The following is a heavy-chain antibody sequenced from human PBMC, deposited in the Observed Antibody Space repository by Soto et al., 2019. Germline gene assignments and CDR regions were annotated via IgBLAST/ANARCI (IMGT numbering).Heavy chain of an antibody. D-gene: IGHD6-13*01. CDR2: TIPIFRTA. V-gene: IGHV1-69*12. CDR1: GGTFNSYA. CDR3: ASQQLRPSYYYGMDL. J-gene: IGHJ6*02. Sequence: QVQLVQSGAEVKKPGSSVKVSCKASGGTFNSYAISWVRQAPGQGLEWMGGTIPIFRTADYAQKFQGRVTITAAASTSTAYMALSSLSSEATAVYYCASQQLRPSYYYGMDLWGQGTTVTVSS.